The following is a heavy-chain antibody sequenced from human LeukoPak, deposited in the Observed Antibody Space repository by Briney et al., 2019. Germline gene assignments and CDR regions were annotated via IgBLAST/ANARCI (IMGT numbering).Heavy chain of an antibody. Sequence: GGSLRLSCAASGFTFGIYAMSWVRQAPGKGLEWVSAVSGSGGSTYYADSVKGRFTISRDNSKNTLYLQMNSLRAEDTAVYYCAKHYGPVYYFDYWGQGTLVTVSS. D-gene: IGHD4-17*01. J-gene: IGHJ4*02. CDR1: GFTFGIYA. CDR3: AKHYGPVYYFDY. V-gene: IGHV3-23*01. CDR2: VSGSGGST.